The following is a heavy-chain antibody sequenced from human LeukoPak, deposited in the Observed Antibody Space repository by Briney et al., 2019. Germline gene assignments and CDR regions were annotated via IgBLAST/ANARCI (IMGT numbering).Heavy chain of an antibody. CDR2: IYHSGST. Sequence: PSETLSLTCTVSGGSISSSSYYWGWIRQPPGKGLEWIGSIYHSGSTYYNLSLKSRVTISVDTSKNQFSLKLTSVTAADTAIYFCAREDADYGDHRKFDYWGQGILVTVAS. D-gene: IGHD4-17*01. J-gene: IGHJ4*02. CDR1: GGSISSSSYY. CDR3: AREDADYGDHRKFDY. V-gene: IGHV4-39*07.